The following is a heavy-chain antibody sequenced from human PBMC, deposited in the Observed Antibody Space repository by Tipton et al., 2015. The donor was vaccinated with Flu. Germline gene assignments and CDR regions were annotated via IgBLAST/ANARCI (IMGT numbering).Heavy chain of an antibody. CDR1: GGSISSYY. CDR2: IYYSGST. V-gene: IGHV4-59*01. J-gene: IGHJ5*02. Sequence: TLSLTCTVSGGSISSYYWSWIRQPPGKGLEWIGYIYYSGSTNYNPSLKSRVTISVDTSKNQFSLKLSSVTAADTAVYYCARGYCSGGSCLGHSWLDPWGQGTLVTVSS. D-gene: IGHD2-15*01. CDR3: ARGYCSGGSCLGHSWLDP.